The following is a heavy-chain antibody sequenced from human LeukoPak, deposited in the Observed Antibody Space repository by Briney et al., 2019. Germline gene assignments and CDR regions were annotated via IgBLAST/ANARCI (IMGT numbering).Heavy chain of an antibody. J-gene: IGHJ4*02. Sequence: ASVKVSCKASGYTFTGYYMHWVRQAPGQGLEWMGWINPNSGGTNYAQKFQGRVTMTRDTPISTAYMELSRLRSDDTAVYYCARGSDRTGMGFFDYWGQGTLVTVSS. CDR1: GYTFTGYY. V-gene: IGHV1-2*02. D-gene: IGHD1-1*01. CDR2: INPNSGGT. CDR3: ARGSDRTGMGFFDY.